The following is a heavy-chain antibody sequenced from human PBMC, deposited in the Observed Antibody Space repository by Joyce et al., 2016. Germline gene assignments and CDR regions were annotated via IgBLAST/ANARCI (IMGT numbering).Heavy chain of an antibody. D-gene: IGHD3-3*02. CDR1: GFTFSDYP. V-gene: IGHV3-30*04. CDR2: TSYDGSDK. CDR3: ARDPPGQKDGISVRCYGYPDV. J-gene: IGHJ6*02. Sequence: QVQLVESGGGVVQPGRSLRLSCAASGFTFSDYPMHWVRRPPGKGLEWVSITSYDGSDKNVADSVKGRFTISRDNSKNTLYLQMDSLGAEDPAVYYCARDPPGQKDGISVRCYGYPDVWGQGTPVIVS.